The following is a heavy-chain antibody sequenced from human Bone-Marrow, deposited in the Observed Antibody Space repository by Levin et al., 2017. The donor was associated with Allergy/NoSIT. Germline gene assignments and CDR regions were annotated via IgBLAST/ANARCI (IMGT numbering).Heavy chain of an antibody. CDR2: VHASGST. D-gene: IGHD6-19*01. V-gene: IGHV4-4*07. J-gene: IGHJ4*02. CDR1: NVPITSHY. CDR3: ARVGATGWYFDS. Sequence: SQTLSLTCNVSNVPITSHYWSWIRQPAGKRLEWIGRVHASGSTLYNPSLNSRVTMSVDRSKNEVSLTLHSVTATDTAVYFCARVGATGWYFDSWGQGALVTVSS.